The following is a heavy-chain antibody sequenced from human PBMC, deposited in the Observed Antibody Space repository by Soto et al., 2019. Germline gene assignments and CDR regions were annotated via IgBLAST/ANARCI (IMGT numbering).Heavy chain of an antibody. V-gene: IGHV1-18*01. D-gene: IGHD3-22*01. Sequence: ASVKVSCKASGYTFTSYGVSWVRQAPGQGLEWMGWISAYNGNTNYAQKLQGRVTMTTDTSTSTAYMELRSLRSDDTAVYYCAREGYDSSGYYWGPNHDAFDIWGQGTMVTVSS. J-gene: IGHJ3*02. CDR1: GYTFTSYG. CDR3: AREGYDSSGYYWGPNHDAFDI. CDR2: ISAYNGNT.